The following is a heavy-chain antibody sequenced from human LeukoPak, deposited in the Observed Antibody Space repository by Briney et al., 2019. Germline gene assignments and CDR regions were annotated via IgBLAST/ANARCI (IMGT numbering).Heavy chain of an antibody. V-gene: IGHV4-34*01. J-gene: IGHJ6*03. CDR1: GGSFSGYY. CDR3: ARESVFPRPAPANVVVPAAGYYMDV. D-gene: IGHD2-2*01. CDR2: INHSGST. Sequence: SETLSLTCAVYGGSFSGYYWSWIRQPPGKGLEWIGEINHSGSTNYNPSLKSRVTISVDTSKNQFSLKLSSVTAADTAVYYCARESVFPRPAPANVVVPAAGYYMDVWGKGTTVTVSS.